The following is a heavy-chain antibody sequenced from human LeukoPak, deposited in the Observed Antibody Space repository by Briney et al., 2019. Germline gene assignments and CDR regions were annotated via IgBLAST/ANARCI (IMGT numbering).Heavy chain of an antibody. CDR1: GGSFSGYY. CDR3: ARGLLRTGSFDY. V-gene: IGHV4-34*01. D-gene: IGHD3-10*02. J-gene: IGHJ4*02. CDR2: INHSGST. Sequence: PSETLSLTCAVYGGSFSGYYWSWIRQPPGKGLEWIGEINHSGSTNYNPSLKSRVTISVDTSKNQFSLKLSSVTAADTAVYYCARGLLRTGSFDYSGQGTLVTVSS.